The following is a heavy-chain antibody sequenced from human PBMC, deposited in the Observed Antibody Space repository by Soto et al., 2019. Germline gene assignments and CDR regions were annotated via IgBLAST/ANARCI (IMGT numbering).Heavy chain of an antibody. CDR2: ISYDGSNK. V-gene: IGHV3-30*18. D-gene: IGHD3-9*01. CDR1: GFTFSSYG. Sequence: QVQLVESWGGVVQPGRSLRLSCAASGFTFSSYGMHWVRQAPGKGLERVAVISYDGSNKYYADSVKGRFTISRDNSKNTLYLQMNSLRAEDTAVYYCAKDASLYFDWLFPDYWGQGTLVTVSS. CDR3: AKDASLYFDWLFPDY. J-gene: IGHJ4*02.